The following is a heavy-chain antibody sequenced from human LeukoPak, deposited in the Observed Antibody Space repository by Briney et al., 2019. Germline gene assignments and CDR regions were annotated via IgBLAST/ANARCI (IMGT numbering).Heavy chain of an antibody. J-gene: IGHJ3*02. CDR1: GFTFSDYY. CDR3: ARPQEQWLVLAFDI. Sequence: GGSLRLSCAASGFTFSDYYMSWLRQAPGKGLEWVSYISSSGSTIYYADSVKGRFTISRDNAKNSLYLQMNSLRAEDTAVYYCARPQEQWLVLAFDIWGQGTMVTVSS. V-gene: IGHV3-11*01. D-gene: IGHD6-19*01. CDR2: ISSSGSTI.